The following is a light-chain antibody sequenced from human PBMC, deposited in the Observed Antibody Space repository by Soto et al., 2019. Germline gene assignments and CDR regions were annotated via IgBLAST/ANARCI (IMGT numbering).Light chain of an antibody. V-gene: IGKV1-9*01. Sequence: IQMTQSPSTLSASVGDTVTITCRASQGISSYLAWYQQKPGKAPNLLIHTASTLQSGVPSRFSGSGSGAEFTLTISSLQSEDFSTYYCQQHNSYPITFGQGTRLEIK. CDR3: QQHNSYPIT. CDR1: QGISSY. CDR2: TAS. J-gene: IGKJ5*01.